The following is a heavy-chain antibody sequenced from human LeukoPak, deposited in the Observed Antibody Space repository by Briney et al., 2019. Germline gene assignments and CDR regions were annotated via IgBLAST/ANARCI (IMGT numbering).Heavy chain of an antibody. CDR2: ISGSGGST. CDR3: AKYGCTNGVCYLIDY. J-gene: IGHJ4*02. V-gene: IGHV3-23*01. CDR1: GFTFSSYA. Sequence: PGGSLGLSCAASGFTFSSYAMSWVRQAPGKGLEWVSAISGSGGSTYYADSVKGRFTISRDNSKNTLYLQMNSLRAEDTAVYYCAKYGCTNGVCYLIDYWGQGTLVTVSS. D-gene: IGHD2-8*01.